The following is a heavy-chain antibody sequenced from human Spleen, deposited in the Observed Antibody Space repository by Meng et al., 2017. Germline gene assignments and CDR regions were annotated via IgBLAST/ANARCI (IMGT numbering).Heavy chain of an antibody. Sequence: QWQVQQWGVGLLRPSGTLSLPCVVAGGSFSDYYWSWIRQPPGKGLEWIGEINHSGSTNYNPSLESRATISVDTSQNNLSLKLSSVTAADSAVYYCARGPTTMAHDFDYWGQGTLVTVSS. J-gene: IGHJ4*02. CDR2: INHSGST. V-gene: IGHV4-34*01. D-gene: IGHD4-11*01. CDR1: GGSFSDYY. CDR3: ARGPTTMAHDFDY.